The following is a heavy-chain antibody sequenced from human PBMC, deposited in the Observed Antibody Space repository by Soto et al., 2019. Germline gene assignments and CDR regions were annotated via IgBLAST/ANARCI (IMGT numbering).Heavy chain of an antibody. V-gene: IGHV1-69*13. J-gene: IGHJ4*02. CDR1: GGTFSSYA. CDR3: ARERNWNYGIDY. D-gene: IGHD1-7*01. CDR2: IIPIFGTA. Sequence: SVKVSCKASGGTFSSYAISWVRQAPGQGLEWMGGIIPIFGTANYAQKFQGRVTITADESTSTAYMELSSLRSEDTAVYYCARERNWNYGIDYWGQGALVTVSS.